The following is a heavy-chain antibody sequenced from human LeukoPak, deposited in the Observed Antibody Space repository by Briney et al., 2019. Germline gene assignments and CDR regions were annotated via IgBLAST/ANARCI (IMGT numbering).Heavy chain of an antibody. J-gene: IGHJ1*01. Sequence: ASVKVSCKASGYTFSGYYMHWVRQAPGQGLEWMGWINPNSCGTNYAQKVQGRVTMTRETSISTAYMELSRLRSDDTAVYYCARGYPLSTTAAGTYFQHWGQGTLVTVSS. CDR1: GYTFSGYY. CDR2: INPNSCGT. CDR3: ARGYPLSTTAAGTYFQH. V-gene: IGHV1-2*02. D-gene: IGHD6-13*01.